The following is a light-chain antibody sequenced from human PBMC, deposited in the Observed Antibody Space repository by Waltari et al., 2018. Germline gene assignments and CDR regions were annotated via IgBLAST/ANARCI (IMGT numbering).Light chain of an antibody. V-gene: IGLV2-14*01. CDR1: SSDVGFYNY. CDR2: DVS. J-gene: IGLJ3*02. Sequence: SALTQPASVSGSPGQSITISCPGTSSDVGFYNYLSWYQQHPGKAPKLIIYDVSERPSGVSDRFSGSKSGNTASLTISGLQAEDESDYYCNSYAGSSSWVFGGGTKLTVL. CDR3: NSYAGSSSWV.